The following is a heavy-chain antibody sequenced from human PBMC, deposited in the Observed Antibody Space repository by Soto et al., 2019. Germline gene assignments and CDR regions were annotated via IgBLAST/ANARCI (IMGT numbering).Heavy chain of an antibody. CDR3: ARDRGRAYYYYGMDV. V-gene: IGHV3-9*01. CDR2: ISWNSGSI. CDR1: GFTFGDYA. J-gene: IGHJ6*02. Sequence: EVQLVESGGGLVQPGRSLRLSCAASGFTFGDYAMQWVRQAPGKGLEWVSAISWNSGSIDYADSVKGRFTISRDNAKNSLYLQMNSLRDEDTAVYYCARDRGRAYYYYGMDVWGQGTTVTVSS.